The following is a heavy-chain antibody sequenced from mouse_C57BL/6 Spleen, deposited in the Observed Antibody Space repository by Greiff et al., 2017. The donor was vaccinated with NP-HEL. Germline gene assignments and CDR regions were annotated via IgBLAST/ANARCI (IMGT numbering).Heavy chain of an antibody. V-gene: IGHV14-4*01. CDR1: GFNIKDDY. CDR2: IDPENGDT. D-gene: IGHD3-2*02. CDR3: THTAQATSFAY. Sequence: EVQLQQSGAELVRPGASVKLSCTASGFNIKDDYMHWVKQRPEQGLEWIGWIDPENGDTESASKFQGKATITADTSSNTAYLQLSSLTSEDTAVYYCTHTAQATSFAYWGQGTLVTVAA. J-gene: IGHJ3*01.